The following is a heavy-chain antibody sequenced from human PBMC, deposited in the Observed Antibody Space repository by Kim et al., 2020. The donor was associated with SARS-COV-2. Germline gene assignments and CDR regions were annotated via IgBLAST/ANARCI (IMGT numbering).Heavy chain of an antibody. V-gene: IGHV4-31*03. CDR3: VRAGCSVDSCWPDYFD. D-gene: IGHD2-15*01. CDR1: GGSISSDGYY. CDR2: IYYSGST. Sequence: SETLSLTCTVSGGSISSDGYYWSWIRQHPGKGLEWIGYIYYSGSTYYNPSLKSRVTISVDTSKNQFSLKLSPVTAADPAVYYCVRAGCSVDSCWPDYFD. J-gene: IGHJ4*01.